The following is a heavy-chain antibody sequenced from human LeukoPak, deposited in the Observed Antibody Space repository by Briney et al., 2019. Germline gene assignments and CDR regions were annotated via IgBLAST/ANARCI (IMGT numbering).Heavy chain of an antibody. CDR1: GGSFSGYY. CDR3: ARDPDGLSFDY. V-gene: IGHV3-21*01. CDR2: ISSSSSYI. J-gene: IGHJ4*02. Sequence: ETLSLTCAVYGGSFSGYYWSWIRQPPGKGLEWVSSISSSSSYIYYADSVKGRFTISRDNAKNSLYLQMNSLRAEDTAVYYCARDPDGLSFDYWGQGTLVTVSS. D-gene: IGHD2-2*01.